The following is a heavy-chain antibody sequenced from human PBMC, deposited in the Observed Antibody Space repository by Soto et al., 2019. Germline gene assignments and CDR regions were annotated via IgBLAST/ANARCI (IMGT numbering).Heavy chain of an antibody. CDR1: GFTFSSYS. V-gene: IGHV3-21*01. J-gene: IGHJ3*02. D-gene: IGHD4-17*01. CDR3: ARDGVIDPYYGGLFDAFDI. CDR2: ISSSSSYI. Sequence: GGSLRLSCAASGFTFSSYSMNWVRQAPGKGLEWVSSISSSSSYIYYADSVKGRFTISRDNAKNSLYLQMNSLRAEDTAVYYCARDGVIDPYYGGLFDAFDIWGQGTMVTVSS.